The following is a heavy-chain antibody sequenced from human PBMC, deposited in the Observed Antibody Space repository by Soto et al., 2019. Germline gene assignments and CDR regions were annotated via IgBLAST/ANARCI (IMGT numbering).Heavy chain of an antibody. Sequence: PGGSQRLSCAASGFTFSSYWMNWVRQAPGKGLEWVANIKQDGSEKYYVDSVKGRFTISRDDSKSIAYLQMNSLKTEDTAVYYCTRGYDFWSGPGYYWGQGTLVTVSS. V-gene: IGHV3-7*03. CDR3: TRGYDFWSGPGYY. CDR2: IKQDGSEK. CDR1: GFTFSSYW. D-gene: IGHD3-3*01. J-gene: IGHJ4*02.